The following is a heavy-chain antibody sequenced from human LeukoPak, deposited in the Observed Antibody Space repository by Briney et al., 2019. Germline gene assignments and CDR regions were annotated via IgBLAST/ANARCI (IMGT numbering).Heavy chain of an antibody. J-gene: IGHJ4*02. CDR1: GFTFSSYA. CDR3: AKPPTYYYDSSGYYY. Sequence: GGSLRLTCAASGFTFSSYAMSWVRQAPGKGLEWVSAISGSGGSTYYADSVKGRFTISRDNSKNTLYLQMNSLRAEDTAVYYCAKPPTYYYDSSGYYYWGQGTLVTVSS. CDR2: ISGSGGST. V-gene: IGHV3-23*01. D-gene: IGHD3-22*01.